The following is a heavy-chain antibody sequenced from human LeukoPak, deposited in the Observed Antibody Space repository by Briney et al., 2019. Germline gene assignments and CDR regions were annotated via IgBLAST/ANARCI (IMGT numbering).Heavy chain of an antibody. J-gene: IGHJ4*02. CDR2: IYYSGST. CDR1: GGSISSGGYY. V-gene: IGHV4-31*03. Sequence: PSETLSLICTISGGSISSGGYYWSWIRQHPGKGLEWIGYIYYSGSTYYNPSLKSRVTISVDTSKNQLSLNLSSVTAADTAVYYCARETKLMGYSSGLGFNYWGQGTLVTVSS. CDR3: ARETKLMGYSSGLGFNY. D-gene: IGHD6-19*01.